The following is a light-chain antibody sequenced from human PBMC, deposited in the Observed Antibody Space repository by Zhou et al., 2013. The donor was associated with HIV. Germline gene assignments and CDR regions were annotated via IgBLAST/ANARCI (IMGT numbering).Light chain of an antibody. CDR3: QQLNSYPLT. V-gene: IGKV1-39*01. Sequence: DIQMTQSPSSLSASVGDRVTITCRASQSISNYLNWYQQKVGKAPKLLIYAASYLQSGVPSRFSGSGSGTDFTLTISSLQPEDFATYYCQQLNSYPLTFGRRDRRWRSN. CDR2: AAS. CDR1: QSISNY. J-gene: IGKJ4*01.